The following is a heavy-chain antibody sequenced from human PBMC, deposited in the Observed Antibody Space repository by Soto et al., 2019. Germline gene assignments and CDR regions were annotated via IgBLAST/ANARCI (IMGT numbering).Heavy chain of an antibody. CDR1: GGTFSSHS. J-gene: IGHJ4*02. D-gene: IGHD4-17*01. CDR2: IITLFGTA. Sequence: VQLMQSGAEVKQPGSSVKVSCKASGGTFSSHSINWVRQAPGQGLEWMGGIITLFGTANYAQNFQGRVTITGDQSKSTAFMELNSLRSDDTAVYYCAREVGYGDFSAALLDWGQGTLVTVSS. CDR3: AREVGYGDFSAALLD. V-gene: IGHV1-69*01.